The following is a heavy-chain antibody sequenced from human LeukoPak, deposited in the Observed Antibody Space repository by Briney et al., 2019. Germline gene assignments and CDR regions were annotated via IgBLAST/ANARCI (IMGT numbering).Heavy chain of an antibody. CDR2: IYYSGST. CDR1: GGSISSYY. CDR3: ARGQYYYGSGSYYNLDY. V-gene: IGHV4-59*01. J-gene: IGHJ4*02. D-gene: IGHD3-10*01. Sequence: PSETLSLTCTVSGGSISSYYWSWIRQPPGKGLEWIGYIYYSGSTNYNPSLKSRVTISVDTSKNQFSLKLSSVTAADTAVYYCARGQYYYGSGSYYNLDYWGQGALVTVSS.